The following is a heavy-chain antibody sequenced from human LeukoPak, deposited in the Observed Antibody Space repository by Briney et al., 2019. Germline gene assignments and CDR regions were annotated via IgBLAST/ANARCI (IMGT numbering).Heavy chain of an antibody. D-gene: IGHD4-17*01. CDR3: AKVIYGDYGLDY. J-gene: IGHJ4*02. CDR1: GFTFSSYA. CDR2: ISGSGGST. Sequence: PGGSLRLSCAASGFTFSSYAMSWVRQAPGKGLEWVSAISGSGGSTYYADSVKGRFTISRDNSKNTLYLQMNSLRAEDTALYYCAKVIYGDYGLDYWGQGTLVTVSS. V-gene: IGHV3-23*01.